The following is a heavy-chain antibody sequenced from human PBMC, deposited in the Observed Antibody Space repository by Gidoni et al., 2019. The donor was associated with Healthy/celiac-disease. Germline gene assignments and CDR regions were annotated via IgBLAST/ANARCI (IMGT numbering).Heavy chain of an antibody. D-gene: IGHD5-18*01. J-gene: IGHJ6*03. V-gene: IGHV3-7*01. CDR2: IRQVGSEK. Sequence: EVQLVESGGGLVQPGGSLRLSCAASGFTFSSYWLGWVRQAPGKGLEWVANIRQVGSEKYFVDFVKGRFPIPRDNPKNSLYLQMNSLRAEDTAVYYCAREELEVYSSSYMDVWGKGPTVTVSS. CDR1: GFTFSSYW. CDR3: AREELEVYSSSYMDV.